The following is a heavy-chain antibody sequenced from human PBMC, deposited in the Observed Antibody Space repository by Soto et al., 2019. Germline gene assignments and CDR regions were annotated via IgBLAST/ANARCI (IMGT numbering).Heavy chain of an antibody. CDR3: AAENLFDP. CDR1: RLTLTSTS. J-gene: IGHJ5*02. Sequence: SVKVSFKASRLTLTSTSVQWVRQARGQRLECIGWIVVGSGNTNYAQKFQERVTITRDMSTSTAYMELSSLRSEDTAVYYCAAENLFDPWGQGTLVTGSS. CDR2: IVVGSGNT. V-gene: IGHV1-58*01.